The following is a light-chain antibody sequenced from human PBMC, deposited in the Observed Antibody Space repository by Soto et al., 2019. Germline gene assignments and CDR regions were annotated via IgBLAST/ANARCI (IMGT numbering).Light chain of an antibody. CDR2: RNN. CDR3: AAWDDSLSGHVV. CDR1: SSNIGSNY. V-gene: IGLV1-47*01. Sequence: QYVLTQPPSASGTPGQRVTISCSGSSSNIGSNYVYWYQQLPGTAPKLLIYRNNQRPSGVPDRFSVSTSGTSASLAISGLRSEDEADYYCAAWDDSLSGHVVIGGGTKLTVL. J-gene: IGLJ2*01.